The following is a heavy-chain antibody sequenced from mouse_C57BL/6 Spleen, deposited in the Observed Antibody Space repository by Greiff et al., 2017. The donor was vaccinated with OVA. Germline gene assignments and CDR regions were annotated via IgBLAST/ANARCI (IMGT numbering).Heavy chain of an antibody. CDR3: NWHYFDY. CDR2: IDPETGGT. V-gene: IGHV1-15*01. Sequence: SGAELVRPGASVTLSCKASGYTFTDYEMHWVKQTPVHGLEWIGAIDPETGGTAYNQKFKGKAILTADKSSSTAYMELRSLTSEDSAVYYCNWHYFDYWGQGTTLTVSS. J-gene: IGHJ2*01. D-gene: IGHD4-1*01. CDR1: GYTFTDYE.